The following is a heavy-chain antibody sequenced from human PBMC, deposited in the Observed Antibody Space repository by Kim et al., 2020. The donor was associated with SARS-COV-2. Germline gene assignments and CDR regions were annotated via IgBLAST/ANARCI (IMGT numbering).Heavy chain of an antibody. J-gene: IGHJ6*01. V-gene: IGHV3-9*01. CDR1: GFTFDDYA. CDR3: AKSKITMFHGFLYGMVV. Sequence: GGSLRLSCAASGFTFDDYAMHWVRQAPGKGLEWVSGISWNSGTIGYADSVKGRFTISRDNAKNSLYLQMNSLRTEDTALYYCAKSKITMFHGFLYGMVV. CDR2: ISWNSGTI. D-gene: IGHD3-10*02.